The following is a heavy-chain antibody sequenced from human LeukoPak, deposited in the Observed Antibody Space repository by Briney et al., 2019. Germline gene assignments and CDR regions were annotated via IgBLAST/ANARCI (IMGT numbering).Heavy chain of an antibody. V-gene: IGHV3-48*03. J-gene: IGHJ4*02. D-gene: IGHD6-19*01. CDR2: ISSSGSTI. Sequence: GGSLRLSCAASGFTFSSYEMNWVRQAPGKGLEWVSHISSSGSTIYYADSVKGRFTISRDNAKNSLYLQMNSLRAEDTAVYYCARPLGIAVAGYDYWGQGTLVTVSS. CDR3: ARPLGIAVAGYDY. CDR1: GFTFSSYE.